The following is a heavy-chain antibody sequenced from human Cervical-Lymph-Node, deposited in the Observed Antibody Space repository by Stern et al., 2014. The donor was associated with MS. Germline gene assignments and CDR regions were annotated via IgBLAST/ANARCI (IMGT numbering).Heavy chain of an antibody. V-gene: IGHV1-18*01. CDR1: GYTFTSYG. D-gene: IGHD3-10*01. J-gene: IGHJ6*02. CDR2: ISAYNGNT. Sequence: QVQLGQSGAEVKKPGASVKVSCKASGYTFTSYGISWVRQAPGKGLEWMGWISAYNGNTHNAQKLQGRVTMTTDTSTSTAYMELRSLRSDDTAVYYCARNCWGTMVRGVLYYYGMDVWGQGTTVTVSS. CDR3: ARNCWGTMVRGVLYYYGMDV.